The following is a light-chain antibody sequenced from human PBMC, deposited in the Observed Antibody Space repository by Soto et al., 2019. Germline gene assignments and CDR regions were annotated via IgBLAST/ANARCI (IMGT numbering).Light chain of an antibody. CDR2: GAS. J-gene: IGKJ1*01. CDR3: QQHNNWPWT. V-gene: IGKV3-15*01. Sequence: EIVMTQSPATLSVSPGERATLSSRASQSVSSNLAWYQQKPGQAPRLLIYGASTRATGIPARFSGSGSGTEFTLSISSLQSEDFAVYHCQQHNNWPWTFGQGTKVEIK. CDR1: QSVSSN.